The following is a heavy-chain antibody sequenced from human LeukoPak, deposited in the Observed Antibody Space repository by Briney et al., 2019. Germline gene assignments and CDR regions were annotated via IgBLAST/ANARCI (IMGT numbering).Heavy chain of an antibody. CDR2: ISGDGDTT. J-gene: IGHJ4*02. D-gene: IGHD3-16*02. Sequence: GGSLRLSCAASGFSFDDFAIHWVRQDPGKGLEWVSLISGDGDTTYYADSVKGRLTISRDNSKNSLYLQMNSLRTEDTALYYCAKDTERYYDYVWGSYRFDYWGQGTLVTVSS. CDR1: GFSFDDFA. V-gene: IGHV3-43*02. CDR3: AKDTERYYDYVWGSYRFDY.